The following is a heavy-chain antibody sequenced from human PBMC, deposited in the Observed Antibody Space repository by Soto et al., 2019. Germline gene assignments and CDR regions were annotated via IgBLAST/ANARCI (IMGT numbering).Heavy chain of an antibody. V-gene: IGHV1-46*01. J-gene: IGHJ6*02. CDR1: GYTFTSYY. Sequence: QVQLVQSGAEVKKPGASVKVSCKASGYTFTSYYMHWVRQAPGQGLEWMGIINPSGGSTSYAQKFQGRVTMTWDTSTSTVYMELSSLRSEDTAVYYCARASGRGYSYGYSSGMDVWGQGTTVTVSS. CDR3: ARASGRGYSYGYSSGMDV. CDR2: INPSGGST. D-gene: IGHD5-18*01.